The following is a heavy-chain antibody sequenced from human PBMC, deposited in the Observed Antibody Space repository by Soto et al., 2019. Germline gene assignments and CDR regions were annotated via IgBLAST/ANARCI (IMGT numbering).Heavy chain of an antibody. CDR3: SRDTKWGSGRCQS. V-gene: IGHV3-74*01. CDR2: IGGDGSIT. J-gene: IGHJ5*02. Sequence: EVQLVESGGGLVQPGGSLRLSCAASGFTFPYSWMHWVRQAPGKGLVWVARIGGDGSITTYTDSVKGRFVISRDNAKNTLNLRMASLRPEDTAVYDCSRDTKWGSGRCQSWGQGTVVTVAS. CDR1: GFTFPYSW. D-gene: IGHD3-10*01.